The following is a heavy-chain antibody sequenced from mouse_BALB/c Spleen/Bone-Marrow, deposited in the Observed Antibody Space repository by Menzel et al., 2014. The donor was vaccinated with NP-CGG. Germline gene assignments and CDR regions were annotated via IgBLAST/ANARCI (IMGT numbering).Heavy chain of an antibody. CDR1: GYAFTNYW. Sequence: QVQLKESGTELVRPGTSVKISCEASGYAFTNYWLGWVKQRPGHGLEWIGDIYPGSGNTYYNEKFKGKVTLTADKSSSTAYMQLSGLTSEDSAVYFCTRRRSLDYWGQGTTLTVSS. J-gene: IGHJ2*01. V-gene: IGHV1-63*01. CDR2: IYPGSGNT. CDR3: TRRRSLDY.